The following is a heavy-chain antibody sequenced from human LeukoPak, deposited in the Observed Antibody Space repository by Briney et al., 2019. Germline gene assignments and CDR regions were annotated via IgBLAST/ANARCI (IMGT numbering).Heavy chain of an antibody. J-gene: IGHJ4*02. V-gene: IGHV3-30*18. CDR3: AKDLHFGSADY. CDR1: GFTFSSYG. Sequence: PGRSLRLSCAASGFTFSSYGMHWVRQAPGKGLEWVAVISYDGSNKYYADSVQGRFTISRDSAKNTLYLQMNSLRVDDTAVYYCAKDLHFGSADYWGQGALVTVSS. D-gene: IGHD3-10*01. CDR2: ISYDGSNK.